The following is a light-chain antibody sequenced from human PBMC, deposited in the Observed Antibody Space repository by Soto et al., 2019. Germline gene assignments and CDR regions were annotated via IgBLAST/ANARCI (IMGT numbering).Light chain of an antibody. CDR2: GAS. V-gene: IGKV3-20*01. CDR1: QSVSNNY. CDR3: LQYGSAPRT. Sequence: EIVLTQSPGTLSLSPGERATLSCRASQSVSNNYLTWYQQKPGQAPRLLLYGASSRATGIPDRFSGYGSGTDFTLTISRLDPEDFAVYYFLQYGSAPRTFGQGTKVEIK. J-gene: IGKJ1*01.